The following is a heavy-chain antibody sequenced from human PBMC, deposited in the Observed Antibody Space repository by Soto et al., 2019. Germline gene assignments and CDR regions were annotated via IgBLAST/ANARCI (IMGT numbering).Heavy chain of an antibody. V-gene: IGHV3-33*01. CDR2: IWYDGSHT. J-gene: IGHJ4*02. CDR1: GFTFSSYC. CDR3: ARDRSSYFDY. Sequence: VGSLRLSCAASGFTFSSYCMNWVRQAPGKGLEWVAVIWYDGSHTYYTDSVKGRFTISRDNSRNTLYLQMNSLRAEDTAVYYCARDRSSYFDYWGQGALVTVSS.